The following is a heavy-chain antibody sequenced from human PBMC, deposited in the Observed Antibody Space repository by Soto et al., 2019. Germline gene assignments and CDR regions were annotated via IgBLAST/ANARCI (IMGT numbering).Heavy chain of an antibody. D-gene: IGHD3-22*01. CDR1: GFTFSNAW. CDR2: IKSKTDCGTT. CDR3: TSDRYDSSGYMSAAFDI. Sequence: GGSLRLSCAASGFTFSNAWMSWVRQAPGKGLEWVGRIKSKTDCGTTDYAAPVKGRFTISRDDSKNTLYLQMNSLKTEDTAVYYCTSDRYDSSGYMSAAFDIWGQGTMVTVSS. V-gene: IGHV3-15*01. J-gene: IGHJ3*02.